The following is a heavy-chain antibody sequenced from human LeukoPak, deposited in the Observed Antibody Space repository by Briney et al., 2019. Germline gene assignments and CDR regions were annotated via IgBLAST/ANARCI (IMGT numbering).Heavy chain of an antibody. Sequence: GGSLRLSCAASGFTVSSNYMSWVRQAPGKGLEWVSVIYSGGSTYYADSVKGRFTISRDNSKNTLYLQMNSLRAEDTAVYYCARDGDCTNGVCQIDYWGREPWSPSPQ. J-gene: IGHJ4*02. CDR1: GFTVSSNY. D-gene: IGHD2-8*01. CDR2: IYSGGST. V-gene: IGHV3-53*01. CDR3: ARDGDCTNGVCQIDY.